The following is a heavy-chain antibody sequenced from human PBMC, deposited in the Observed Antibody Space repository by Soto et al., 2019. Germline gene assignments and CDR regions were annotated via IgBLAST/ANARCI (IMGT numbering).Heavy chain of an antibody. D-gene: IGHD4-17*01. CDR2: IYSGGST. V-gene: IGHV3-53*01. CDR1: GFTVSSNY. Sequence: GGSLRLSCAASGFTVSSNYMSWVRQAPGKGLEWVSVIYSGGSTYYADSVKGRFTISRDNSKNTLYLQMNSLRAEDTAVYYCARVMTDYGALDGMDVWGQGTTVTVSS. J-gene: IGHJ6*02. CDR3: ARVMTDYGALDGMDV.